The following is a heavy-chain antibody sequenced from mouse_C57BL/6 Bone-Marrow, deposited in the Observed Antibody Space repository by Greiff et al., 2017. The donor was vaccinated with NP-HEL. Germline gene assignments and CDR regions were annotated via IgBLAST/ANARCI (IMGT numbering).Heavy chain of an antibody. CDR1: GFTFSDYG. CDR2: ISSGSSTI. CDR3: AKRGVTTSYYAMDY. D-gene: IGHD2-2*01. J-gene: IGHJ4*01. V-gene: IGHV5-17*01. Sequence: EVMLVESGGGLVKPGGSLKLSCAASGFTFSDYGMHWVRQAPEKGLEWVAYISSGSSTIYYADTVKGRFTISRDNAKNTLFLQMTSLRSEDTAMYYCAKRGVTTSYYAMDYWGQGTSVTVSS.